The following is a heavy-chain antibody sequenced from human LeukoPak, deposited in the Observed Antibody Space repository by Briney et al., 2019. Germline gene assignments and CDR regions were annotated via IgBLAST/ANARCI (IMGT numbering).Heavy chain of an antibody. CDR3: ARQLRVGTVQGFDP. D-gene: IGHD4-17*01. CDR1: GYSFTSYW. V-gene: IGHV5-10-1*01. J-gene: IGHJ5*02. CDR2: IDPTDSYT. Sequence: RGESLKISCKGSGYSFTSYWISWVRQMPGKGLEWMGRIDPTDSYTNYRPSFQGHVTISADKSISTVYLHWSSLKASDTAMYYCARQLRVGTVQGFDPRGQGTLVTVSS.